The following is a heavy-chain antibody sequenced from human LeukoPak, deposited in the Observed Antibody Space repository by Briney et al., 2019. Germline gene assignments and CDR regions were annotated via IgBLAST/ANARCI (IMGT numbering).Heavy chain of an antibody. V-gene: IGHV4-59*01. D-gene: IGHD1-14*01. CDR3: AGDGPEWFDP. Sequence: PSETLSLTCTVSGGSISSYYWSWIRQPPGKGLEWIGYIYYSGSTNYNPSLKSRVTISVDTSKNQFSLKLSSVTAADTAVYYCAGDGPEWFDPWGQGTLVTVSS. CDR1: GGSISSYY. J-gene: IGHJ5*02. CDR2: IYYSGST.